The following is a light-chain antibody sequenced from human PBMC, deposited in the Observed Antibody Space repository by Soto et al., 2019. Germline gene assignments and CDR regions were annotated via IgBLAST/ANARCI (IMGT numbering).Light chain of an antibody. CDR1: QSVSSY. J-gene: IGKJ2*01. Sequence: EIVVTQSPATLSLSPGERATLSCRASQSVSSYLAWYQQKPGQAPRLFIYDASNRATGIPARFSGSGSGTDFTLTISSLEPEDFAVYYCQRRSNWPPMYTFGQGTKLEIK. CDR3: QRRSNWPPMYT. V-gene: IGKV3-11*01. CDR2: DAS.